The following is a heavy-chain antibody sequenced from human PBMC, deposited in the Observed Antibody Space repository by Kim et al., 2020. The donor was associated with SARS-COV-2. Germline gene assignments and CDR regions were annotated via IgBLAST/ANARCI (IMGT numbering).Heavy chain of an antibody. Sequence: SETLSLTCAVYGGSFSGYYWSWIRQPPGKGLEWIGEINHSGSTNYNPSLKSRVTISVDTSKNQFSLKLSSVTAADTAVYYCARGRFGYYDYVWGSYQKYYFDYWGQGTLVTVSS. CDR3: ARGRFGYYDYVWGSYQKYYFDY. CDR1: GGSFSGYY. J-gene: IGHJ4*02. V-gene: IGHV4-34*01. D-gene: IGHD3-16*02. CDR2: INHSGST.